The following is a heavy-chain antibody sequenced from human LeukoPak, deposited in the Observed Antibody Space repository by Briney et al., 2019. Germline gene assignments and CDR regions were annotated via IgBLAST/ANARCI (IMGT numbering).Heavy chain of an antibody. J-gene: IGHJ3*02. D-gene: IGHD3-22*01. V-gene: IGHV4-34*08. CDR1: GFTFSSYA. CDR3: ATGGIVANI. CDR2: INHSGST. Sequence: PGGSLRLSCAASGFTFSSYAMSWIRQPPGKGLEWIGEINHSGSTNYNPSLKSRVTISVDTSKNQFSLKLSSVTAADTAVYYCATGGIVANIWGQGTMVTVSS.